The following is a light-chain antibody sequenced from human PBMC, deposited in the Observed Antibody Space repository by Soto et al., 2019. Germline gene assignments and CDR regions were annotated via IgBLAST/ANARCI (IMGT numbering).Light chain of an antibody. CDR3: QQYNNWLIT. Sequence: EIVMTQSPATLSVSPGERATLSCSASQSVSSNLAWYQQKPGQAPRLLIYGASTRATGIPARFSGSGSGREFTLTISSLQSEDFAVYYCQQYNNWLITFGQGTRLEIK. CDR1: QSVSSN. V-gene: IGKV3-15*01. CDR2: GAS. J-gene: IGKJ5*01.